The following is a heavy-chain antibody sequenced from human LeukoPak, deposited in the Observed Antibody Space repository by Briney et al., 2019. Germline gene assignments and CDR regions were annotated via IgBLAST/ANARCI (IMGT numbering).Heavy chain of an antibody. D-gene: IGHD2-21*01. CDR1: GFTLSGYW. CDR2: MNSDRTVT. CDR3: ARYVVASACFDS. J-gene: IGHJ4*02. V-gene: IGHV3-74*01. Sequence: PGGSLRLSCAASGFTLSGYWMHWVRQAPGEGLVWVSRMNSDRTVTTYADSVRGRFTISRDNAKNTLYLQMSSLRAEDTAVYYCARYVVASACFDSWGQGTPVTVSS.